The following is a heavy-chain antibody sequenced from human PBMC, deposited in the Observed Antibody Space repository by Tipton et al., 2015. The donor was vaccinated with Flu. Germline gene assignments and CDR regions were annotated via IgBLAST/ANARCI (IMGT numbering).Heavy chain of an antibody. CDR2: IYTSGTT. CDR3: AKNEGYCSSMSCYRPFDY. D-gene: IGHD2-2*01. CDR1: GDSTSGDH. V-gene: IGHV4-4*07. J-gene: IGHJ4*02. Sequence: TLSLTCTVSGDSTSGDHWNWIRQPAGKGLEWIGRIYTSGTTNYNPSLKSRVTTSVDTSKNHFSLKLTSVTAADTAVYFCAKNEGYCSSMSCYRPFDYWGQGILVSVSS.